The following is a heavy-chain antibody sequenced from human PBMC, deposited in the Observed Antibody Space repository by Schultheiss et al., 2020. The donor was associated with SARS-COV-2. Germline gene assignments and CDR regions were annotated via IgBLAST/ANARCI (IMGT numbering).Heavy chain of an antibody. CDR2: INPNSGGT. V-gene: IGHV1-2*02. CDR3: ARTCGPYKYYYDSSGYSEDXFXI. CDR1: GYTFTGYY. J-gene: IGHJ3*02. Sequence: ASVKVSCKASGYTFTGYYMHWVRQAPGQGLEWMGWINPNSGGTNYAQKFQGRVTMTRDTSISTAYMELSRLRSDDTAVYYCARTCGPYKYYYDSSGYSEDXFXIWGQGTXVTVSS. D-gene: IGHD3-22*01.